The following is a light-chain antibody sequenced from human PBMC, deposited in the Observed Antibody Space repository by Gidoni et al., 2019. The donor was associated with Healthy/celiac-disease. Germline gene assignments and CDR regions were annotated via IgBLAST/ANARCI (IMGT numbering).Light chain of an antibody. CDR1: QSISSY. V-gene: IGKV1-39*01. J-gene: IGKJ4*01. Sequence: DIQMTQSPSSLSASVRDRVTITCRASQSISSYLNWYQQKPGKAPKLLSYAASSLQSGGPSRFSGSGSGTDFTLTISSLQPEDFATYYGQQSYSTLPTFGGGTKVEIK. CDR2: AAS. CDR3: QQSYSTLPT.